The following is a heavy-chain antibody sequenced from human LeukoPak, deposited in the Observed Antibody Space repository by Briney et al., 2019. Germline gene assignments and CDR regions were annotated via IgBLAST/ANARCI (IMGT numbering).Heavy chain of an antibody. V-gene: IGHV4-59*08. Sequence: SETLSLTCTVSGGSVTSYYCNWVRQPPGRGLEWIGYIYYSGGTNYNPSLESRVNISLDTAKNQFSLKLRSVTAEDTAVYYCATTGATSPYSASWFNIEYWGQGTLVTVSS. CDR3: ATTGATSPYSASWFNIEY. CDR1: GGSVTSYY. CDR2: IYYSGGT. J-gene: IGHJ4*02. D-gene: IGHD6-13*01.